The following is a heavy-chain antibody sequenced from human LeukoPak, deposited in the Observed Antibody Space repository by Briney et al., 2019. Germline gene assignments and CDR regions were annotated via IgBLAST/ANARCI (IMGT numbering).Heavy chain of an antibody. V-gene: IGHV3-48*03. CDR1: GFAFSAYE. D-gene: IGHD3-10*01. Sequence: GVSLRLPCAASGFAFSAYEVNWVRQARGKGLEWVSYIAGSDTRTYYADSVKGRFTIFRDNTKNSLYLQMNSLRVEDTGFYCTTLGSPLDSWGQGPLVTVSS. CDR3: TTLGSPLDS. CDR2: IAGSDTRT. J-gene: IGHJ4*02.